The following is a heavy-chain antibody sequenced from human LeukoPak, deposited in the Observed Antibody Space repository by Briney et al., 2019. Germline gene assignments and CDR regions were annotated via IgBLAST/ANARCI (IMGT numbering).Heavy chain of an antibody. D-gene: IGHD2-21*02. CDR1: GGSISSSNW. CDR3: ARICGGDCYPPFDY. J-gene: IGHJ4*02. V-gene: IGHV4-4*02. Sequence: SGTLSLTCAVSGGSISSSNWWSWVRQPPGKGLEWIGEIYHSGSTNYNPSLKSRVTISVDKSRNQFSLKLSSVTAADTAVYYCARICGGDCYPPFDYWGQGTLVTVSS. CDR2: IYHSGST.